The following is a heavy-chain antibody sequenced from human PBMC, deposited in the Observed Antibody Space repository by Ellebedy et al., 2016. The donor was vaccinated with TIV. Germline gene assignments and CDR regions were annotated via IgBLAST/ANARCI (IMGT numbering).Heavy chain of an antibody. CDR2: LSYDGSNE. CDR3: AKSYSNSPNFYYHHGLDV. CDR1: GFTFSSYT. D-gene: IGHD4-11*01. Sequence: GESLKISCAASGFTFSSYTMHWARQAPGKGLEWVAVLSYDGSNENYANSVKGRFTISRDNSKNSLYLQMNSLRAEDTAVYKCAKSYSNSPNFYYHHGLDVWGKGTTVTVSS. J-gene: IGHJ6*04. V-gene: IGHV3-30*18.